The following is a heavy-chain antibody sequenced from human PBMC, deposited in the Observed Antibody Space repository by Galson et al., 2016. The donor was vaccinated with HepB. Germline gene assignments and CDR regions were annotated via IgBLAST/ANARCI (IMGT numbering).Heavy chain of an antibody. D-gene: IGHD6-19*01. J-gene: IGHJ4*02. Sequence: SLRLSCAAYGFTFGNFAFSWVRRAPGKGLEWVSHIERPPPNPHHPHPVRGRFSNYPDNSRDTLYLQMDSRTADDSAIYYCTTWLSHHFHDWGQGTRVTVSS. V-gene: IGHV3-23*01. CDR3: TTWLSHHFHD. CDR1: GFTFGNFA. CDR2: IERPPPNP.